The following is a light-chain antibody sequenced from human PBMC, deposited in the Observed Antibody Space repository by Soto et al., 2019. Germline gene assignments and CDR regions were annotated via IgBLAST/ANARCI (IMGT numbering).Light chain of an antibody. CDR1: QSVLYTSYNKSY. V-gene: IGKV4-1*01. CDR2: CAS. CDR3: QRYYSTLIT. Sequence: DIALTQSPDSLTLSLGEMATINFKSSQSVLYTSYNKSYLAWYQAKPGRPPRTLFYCASTREPGVPDQFSGSGSGTDFTLTISSLQAEDVAVYYCQRYYSTLITFGQGTRLEIK. J-gene: IGKJ5*01.